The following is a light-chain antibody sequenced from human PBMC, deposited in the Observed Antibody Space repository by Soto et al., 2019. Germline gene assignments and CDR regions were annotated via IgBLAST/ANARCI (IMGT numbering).Light chain of an antibody. J-gene: IGKJ1*01. CDR1: QSVSSN. Sequence: EIVMTQSPATLSVSPGERATLSCRASQSVSSNLAWYQQKPRQAPRLLIYVPSTRATGIPARFSGSGSGTEFTLTISSLQSEDFAVYYCQQYNNWPPGTFGQGTKVEIK. CDR3: QQYNNWPPGT. V-gene: IGKV3-15*01. CDR2: VPS.